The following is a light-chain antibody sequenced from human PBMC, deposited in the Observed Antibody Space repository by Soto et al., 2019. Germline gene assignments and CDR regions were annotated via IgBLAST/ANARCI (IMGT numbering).Light chain of an antibody. CDR2: GVY. V-gene: IGKV3-20*01. CDR3: QFYGSSLIT. Sequence: MVLAQSPGTLSLSPGETATLSCKAREILKTFYFGWYQQKPGQSPRLIINGVYTRASGVPDRVSGRGAGTYFTLTISRLEPEDFAVDYCQFYGSSLITFGQGTRLEI. J-gene: IGKJ5*01. CDR1: EILKTFY.